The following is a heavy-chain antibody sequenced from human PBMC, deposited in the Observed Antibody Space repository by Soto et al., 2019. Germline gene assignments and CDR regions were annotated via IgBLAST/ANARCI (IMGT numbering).Heavy chain of an antibody. CDR3: AAGGGPPRYY. D-gene: IGHD3-16*01. CDR1: GGSISSGGYS. V-gene: IGHV4-30-2*01. J-gene: IGHJ4*02. CDR2: IYHSGST. Sequence: QLQLQESGSGLVKPSQTLSLTCAVSGGSISSGGYSWSWIRQPPGKGLEWIGYIYHSGSTYYNPSHKSRDTTQVDRSKNQFSLKLSSVTAADTAVYYCAAGGGPPRYYWGQGTLVTVSS.